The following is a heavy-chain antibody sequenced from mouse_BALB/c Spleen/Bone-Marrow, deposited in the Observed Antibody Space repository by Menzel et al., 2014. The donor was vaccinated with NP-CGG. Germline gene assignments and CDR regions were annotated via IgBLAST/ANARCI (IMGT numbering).Heavy chain of an antibody. CDR2: ISYSGST. Sequence: EVKLVESGPGLVKPSQSLSLTCTVTGYSITSDCAWNWIRQFPGNKLEWMGYISYSGSTSYNPSLKSRISITRDTSKNQFFLQLNSVTTEDTATYYCARWNYGSTYFDYWGQGTTLTVSS. D-gene: IGHD1-1*01. V-gene: IGHV3-2*02. CDR3: ARWNYGSTYFDY. CDR1: GYSITSDCA. J-gene: IGHJ2*01.